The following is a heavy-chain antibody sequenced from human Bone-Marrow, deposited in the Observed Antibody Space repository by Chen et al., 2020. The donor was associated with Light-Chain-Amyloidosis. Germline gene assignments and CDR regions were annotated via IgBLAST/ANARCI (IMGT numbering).Heavy chain of an antibody. CDR3: VKDVGNSSPSYFDY. D-gene: IGHD5-18*01. Sequence: EVQLVESGGGVVQPGRYLRLSCAASGFTFADYAMHWVRLVPGKGLEWVSGINWDSGFIDYADSVKGRFTISRDNAKNSLYLQMNSLRTEDTALYYCVKDVGNSSPSYFDYWGQGTLVTVSS. CDR2: INWDSGFI. CDR1: GFTFADYA. J-gene: IGHJ4*02. V-gene: IGHV3-9*01.